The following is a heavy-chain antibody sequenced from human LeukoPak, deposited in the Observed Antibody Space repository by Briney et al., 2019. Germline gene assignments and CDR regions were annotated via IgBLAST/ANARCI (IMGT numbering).Heavy chain of an antibody. V-gene: IGHV1-2*02. CDR2: INPNSGGT. J-gene: IGHJ5*02. CDR1: GYTFTGYY. Sequence: GASVKVSCKASGYTFTGYYMHWVRQAPGQGLEWMGWINPNSGGTNYAQKFQGRVTMTRDTSISTAYMELSRLRSDDTAVYYCARDGYYGSGRFRVWFDPWGQGTLVTVSS. D-gene: IGHD3-10*01. CDR3: ARDGYYGSGRFRVWFDP.